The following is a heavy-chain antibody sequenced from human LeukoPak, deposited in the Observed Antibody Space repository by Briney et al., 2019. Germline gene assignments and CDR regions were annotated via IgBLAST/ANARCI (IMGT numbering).Heavy chain of an antibody. CDR3: ARDLYSGSYYFDY. V-gene: IGHV4-59*01. CDR2: IYYSGST. Sequence: PSETLSLTCTVSGGSISSYYWSWIRQPPGKGLEWIGYIYYSGSTNYNPSLKSRVTISVDTSKNQFSLKLSSVTAADTAVYYCARDLYSGSYYFDYWGQGTPVTVSS. CDR1: GGSISSYY. J-gene: IGHJ4*02. D-gene: IGHD1-26*01.